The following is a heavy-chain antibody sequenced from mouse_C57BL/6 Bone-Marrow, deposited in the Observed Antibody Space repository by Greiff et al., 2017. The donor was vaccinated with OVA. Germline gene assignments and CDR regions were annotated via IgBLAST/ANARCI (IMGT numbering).Heavy chain of an antibody. Sequence: LVESVAELVRPGASVKLSCTASGFNIKNTYMHWVKQRPEQGLEWIGRIDPANDNTKYAPKFQGKATMTADTSSNTAYLQLSSLSSEDTAVYCCARGNSGSSFYAMDYWGQGTSVTVSS. CDR1: GFNIKNTY. CDR2: IDPANDNT. V-gene: IGHV14-3*01. CDR3: ARGNSGSSFYAMDY. J-gene: IGHJ4*01. D-gene: IGHD1-1*01.